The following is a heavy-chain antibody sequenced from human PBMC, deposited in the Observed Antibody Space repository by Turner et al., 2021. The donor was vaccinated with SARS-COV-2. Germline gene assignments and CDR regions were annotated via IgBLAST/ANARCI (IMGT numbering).Heavy chain of an antibody. V-gene: IGHV4-34*01. Sequence: QAQLHQWGAGLLKPSETLSLTCAVYGGSFSGYYWSWIRQPPGKGLEWVGEINHSGATYYNPSLKSRVTISLDTSRNQFSLKLSSVTAADTAVYYCARVTIAFGGAPFDYWGQGTLVTVSS. CDR2: INHSGAT. CDR1: GGSFSGYY. D-gene: IGHD2-21*01. J-gene: IGHJ4*02. CDR3: ARVTIAFGGAPFDY.